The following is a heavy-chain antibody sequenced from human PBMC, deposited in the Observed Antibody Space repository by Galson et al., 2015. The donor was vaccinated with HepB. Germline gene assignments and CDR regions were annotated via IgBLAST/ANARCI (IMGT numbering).Heavy chain of an antibody. CDR1: GFTFSGSA. CDR3: TRYSTLGLTTVNY. V-gene: IGHV3-73*01. D-gene: IGHD4-17*01. CDR2: IRSKANSYAT. J-gene: IGHJ4*02. Sequence: SLRLSCAASGFTFSGSAMHWVRQASGKGLEWVGRIRSKANSYATAYAASVKGRFTISRDDSKNTAYLQMNSLKTEDTAVYYCTRYSTLGLTTVNYWGQGTLVTVSS.